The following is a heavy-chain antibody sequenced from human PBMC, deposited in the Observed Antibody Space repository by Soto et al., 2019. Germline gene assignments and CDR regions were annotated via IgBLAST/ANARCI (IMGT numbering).Heavy chain of an antibody. CDR1: GFTFSSCA. CDR2: ISGSGGST. D-gene: IGHD6-19*01. Sequence: GSLRLSCAASGFTFSSCAMSWVRQAPGKGLEWVSAISGSGGSTYYADSVKGRFTISRDNSKNTLYLQMNSLRAEDTAVYYXXXXXXXXXXVAGXXDYXGQGXLXXVSS. CDR3: XXXXXXXXXVAGXXDY. V-gene: IGHV3-23*01. J-gene: IGHJ4*02.